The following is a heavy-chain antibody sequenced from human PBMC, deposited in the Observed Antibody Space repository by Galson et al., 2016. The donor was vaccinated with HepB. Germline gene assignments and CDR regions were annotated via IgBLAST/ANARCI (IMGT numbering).Heavy chain of an antibody. CDR1: GFTFSSYA. V-gene: IGHV3-23*01. J-gene: IGHJ4*02. CDR2: ITYNGDST. Sequence: SLRLSCAASGFTFSSYAMSWVRQAPGKGLEWVSAITYNGDSTYYADSVQGRFTISRDNSKSTLYLQMNSLTTEDTAVYFCAKDGRKFRGIVTGGAGNWGQGTLVTVSS. D-gene: IGHD7-27*01. CDR3: AKDGRKFRGIVTGGAGN.